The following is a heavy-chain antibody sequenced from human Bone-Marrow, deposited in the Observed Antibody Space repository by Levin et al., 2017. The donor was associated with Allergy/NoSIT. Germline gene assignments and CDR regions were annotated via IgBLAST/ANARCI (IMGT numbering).Heavy chain of an antibody. V-gene: IGHV1-69*13. CDR2: IIPIFGTA. J-gene: IGHJ6*02. Sequence: ASVKVSCKASGGTFSSYAISWVRQAPGQGLEWMGGIIPIFGTANYAQKFQGRVTITADESTSTAYMELSSLRSEDTAVYYCAREYIVATIAPYYYYGMDVWGQGTTVTVSS. CDR3: AREYIVATIAPYYYYGMDV. D-gene: IGHD5-12*01. CDR1: GGTFSSYA.